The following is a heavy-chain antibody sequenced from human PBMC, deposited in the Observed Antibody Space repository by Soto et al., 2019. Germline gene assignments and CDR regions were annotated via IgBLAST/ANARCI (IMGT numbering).Heavy chain of an antibody. CDR2: IYPGDSDI. CDR1: GYSFTSYW. V-gene: IGHV5-51*01. J-gene: IGHJ4*02. Sequence: GESLKISCKGSGYSFTSYWIGWVRQMPGKGLEWMGIIYPGDSDIRYSPSFQGQVTISADKSISTAYLQWSSLKASDTAIYYCARFQISYQLPIYGELFDYWGQGTLVTVSS. CDR3: ARFQISYQLPIYGELFDY. D-gene: IGHD2-2*01.